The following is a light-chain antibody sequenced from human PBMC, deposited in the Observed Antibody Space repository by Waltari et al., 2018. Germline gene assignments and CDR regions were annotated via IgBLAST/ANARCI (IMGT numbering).Light chain of an antibody. Sequence: QSALTQPPAASGSPGQSATISCTGTSSAVGGYNYVAWYQQHPGKAPNPMIYEVTKRPAGVPDRFAGSKSGNTASLTVSGLQAEDEADYYCSSYAGSNKGVFGGGTKLTVL. CDR1: SSAVGGYNY. J-gene: IGLJ3*02. CDR3: SSYAGSNKGV. V-gene: IGLV2-8*01. CDR2: EVT.